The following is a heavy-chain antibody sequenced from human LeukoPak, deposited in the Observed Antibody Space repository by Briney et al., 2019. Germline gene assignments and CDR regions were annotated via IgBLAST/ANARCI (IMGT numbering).Heavy chain of an antibody. CDR3: ARVFYDSRGKPILYFQH. CDR1: GGSFSGYY. Sequence: SETLSLTCAVYGGSFSGYYWSWIRQPPGKGLEWIGEINHSGSTNYNPSLKSRVTISVDTSKNQFSLKLSSVTAADTAVYYCARVFYDSRGKPILYFQHGGQGTLVTVP. V-gene: IGHV4-34*01. D-gene: IGHD3-22*01. CDR2: INHSGST. J-gene: IGHJ1*01.